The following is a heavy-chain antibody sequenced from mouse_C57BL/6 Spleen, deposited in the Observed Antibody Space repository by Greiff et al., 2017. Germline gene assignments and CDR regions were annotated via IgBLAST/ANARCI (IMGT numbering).Heavy chain of an antibody. CDR3: ARHYYGTPFAY. Sequence: QVQLQQPGAELVRPGSSVKLSCKASGYTFTSYWMDWVKQRPGQGLEWIGNIYPSDSETHYNQKFKDKATLTVDKSSSTAYMQLSSLTSEDSAVYYCARHYYGTPFAYWGQGTLVTVSA. CDR1: GYTFTSYW. V-gene: IGHV1-61*01. J-gene: IGHJ3*01. CDR2: IYPSDSET. D-gene: IGHD1-1*01.